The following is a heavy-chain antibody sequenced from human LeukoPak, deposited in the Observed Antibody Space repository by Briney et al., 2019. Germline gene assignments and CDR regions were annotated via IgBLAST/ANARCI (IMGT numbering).Heavy chain of an antibody. CDR2: IYYSGRP. V-gene: IGHV4-39*01. Sequence: PSETLSLTCTVSGGSISSSSYYWRWIRQPPGKGLEWVGSIYYSGRPYYNPSLKSRVTISVDTSKNQFALKLSSVTAADTAVYYCARGYSNYGDYRGQGTLVTVSS. CDR1: GGSISSSSYY. D-gene: IGHD4-11*01. CDR3: ARGYSNYGDY. J-gene: IGHJ4*02.